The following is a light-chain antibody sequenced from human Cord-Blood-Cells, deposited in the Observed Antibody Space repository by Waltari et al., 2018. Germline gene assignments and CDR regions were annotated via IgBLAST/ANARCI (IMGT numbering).Light chain of an antibody. V-gene: IGKV1-27*01. CDR2: DAS. Sequence: DIQMTQSPSSLSASVGDRVTITCRASQGIRNYLAWYQQKPGKVPKLLIYDASTLQSGDPSRFSGSGSGTDFTLTISSLQPEDVATYYCQKYNSAPRTFGQGTKVEIK. J-gene: IGKJ1*01. CDR3: QKYNSAPRT. CDR1: QGIRNY.